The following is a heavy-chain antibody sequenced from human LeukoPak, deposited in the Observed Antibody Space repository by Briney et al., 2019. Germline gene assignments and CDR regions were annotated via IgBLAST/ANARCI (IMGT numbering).Heavy chain of an antibody. Sequence: ASVKVSCKASGYTFIAYYMHWVRQVPGQGLEWMGWLNPKPGGTLYAQKFEGRITLTRDTSSSTAYMELSRLRSDDTAVYYCARVSTQRGDVDFWSGYYQYYYMDVWGKGTTVTVSS. CDR1: GYTFIAYY. D-gene: IGHD3-3*01. V-gene: IGHV1-2*02. CDR3: ARVSTQRGDVDFWSGYYQYYYMDV. CDR2: LNPKPGGT. J-gene: IGHJ6*03.